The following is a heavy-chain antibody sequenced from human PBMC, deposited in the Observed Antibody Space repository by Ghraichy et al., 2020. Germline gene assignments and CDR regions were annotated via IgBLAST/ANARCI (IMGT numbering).Heavy chain of an antibody. D-gene: IGHD4/OR15-4a*01. CDR1: GGSFSGYY. V-gene: IGHV4-34*01. Sequence: SETLSLTCAVYGGSFSGYYWSWIRQPPGKGLEWIGEINHSGSTNYNPSLKSRVTISVDTSKNQFSLKLSSVTAADTAVYYCARGGCPRRFDYGCQGTLVTVSS. CDR3: ARGGCPRRFDY. CDR2: INHSGST. J-gene: IGHJ4*02.